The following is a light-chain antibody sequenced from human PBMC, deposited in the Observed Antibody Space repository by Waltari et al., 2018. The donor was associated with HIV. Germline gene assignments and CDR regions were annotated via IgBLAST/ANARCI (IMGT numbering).Light chain of an antibody. Sequence: QSVLTQPPSVSGTPGQRVTISCSGSSSNIGDNPVSWYRQLPGTAPKPLIYTNRQRPSGVPARVSGSKSGTSASLAISGLQSEDEANYYCVTWDDNLNGPVFGGGTRLTVL. J-gene: IGLJ2*01. CDR1: SSNIGDNP. CDR2: TNR. V-gene: IGLV1-44*01. CDR3: VTWDDNLNGPV.